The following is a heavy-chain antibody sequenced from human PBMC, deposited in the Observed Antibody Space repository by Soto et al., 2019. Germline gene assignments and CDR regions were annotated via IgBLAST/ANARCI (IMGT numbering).Heavy chain of an antibody. CDR1: GYTFTSYG. D-gene: IGHD4-17*01. J-gene: IGHJ4*02. Sequence: QVRLVQSGAEVKKPGASVKVSCKASGYTFTSYGISWVRQAPGQGLEWMGWISAYSGNTNYAQKLQGRVTITTDTSTSTAYMDLRSLRSDDTAGYYCARNNDYGDFDYWGQGTLVTVSS. CDR2: ISAYSGNT. V-gene: IGHV1-18*01. CDR3: ARNNDYGDFDY.